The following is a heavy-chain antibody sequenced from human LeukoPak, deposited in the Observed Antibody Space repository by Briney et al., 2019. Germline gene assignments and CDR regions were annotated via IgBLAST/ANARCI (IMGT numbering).Heavy chain of an antibody. Sequence: GGSLRLSCAASGFTVSSNYMSWVRQAPGKGLEWVSVIYSGGTTYYADSVKGRFTISRDNSKNTLYLQMNSLRAEDTAVYYCARVFSGWPRYWGQGTLVTVSS. CDR1: GFTVSSNY. J-gene: IGHJ4*02. CDR3: ARVFSGWPRY. CDR2: IYSGGTT. D-gene: IGHD6-19*01. V-gene: IGHV3-53*01.